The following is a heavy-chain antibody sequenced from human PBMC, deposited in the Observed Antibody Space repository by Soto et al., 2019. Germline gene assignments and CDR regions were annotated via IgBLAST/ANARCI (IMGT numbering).Heavy chain of an antibody. Sequence: QVQLQESGPGLVKPSQTLSLTCTVSGGSISSGDYYWAWIRQPPGKGLEWIGNIYYSGSTYYNPSLKSRVAISVDTPKNHFSLKLSSVTAADTAVYYCASRKSSPYFDYWGQGTLVTVSS. J-gene: IGHJ4*02. V-gene: IGHV4-30-4*01. CDR2: IYYSGST. CDR3: ASRKSSPYFDY. CDR1: GGSISSGDYY. D-gene: IGHD3-10*01.